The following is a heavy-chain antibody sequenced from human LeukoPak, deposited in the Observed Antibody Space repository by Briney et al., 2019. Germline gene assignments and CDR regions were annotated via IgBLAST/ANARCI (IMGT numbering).Heavy chain of an antibody. CDR2: ITSDGIHT. CDR1: GFTFSSNA. Sequence: GGSLRLSCSASGFTFSSNAMHWVRQAPGKGLEHVSTITSDGIHTYYADSVKGRFTISRDNSKNTLYLQMSSLRAEDTAIYYCVKGFYISDYWGQGTLVTVSS. CDR3: VKGFYISDY. D-gene: IGHD2/OR15-2a*01. J-gene: IGHJ4*02. V-gene: IGHV3-64D*06.